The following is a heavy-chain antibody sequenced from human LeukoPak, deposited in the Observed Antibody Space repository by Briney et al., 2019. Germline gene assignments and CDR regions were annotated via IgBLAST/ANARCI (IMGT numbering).Heavy chain of an antibody. D-gene: IGHD5-18*01. Sequence: GASVKVSCKASGYTFTSYGISWVRQAPGQGLEWMGWISAYNGNTNYAQKLQGRVTMTTDTSTSTAYMELRSLRSDDTAVYYCARGQYSYGRHRSTIDYWGQGTLVIVSS. V-gene: IGHV1-18*01. CDR3: ARGQYSYGRHRSTIDY. CDR1: GYTFTSYG. J-gene: IGHJ4*02. CDR2: ISAYNGNT.